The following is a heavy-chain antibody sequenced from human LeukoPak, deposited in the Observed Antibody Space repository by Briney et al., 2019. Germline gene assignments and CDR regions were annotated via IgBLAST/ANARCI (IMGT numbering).Heavy chain of an antibody. CDR1: GGSISSYY. CDR3: ARVDYGDYADWFDP. Sequence: PSETLSLTCTASGGSISSYYWSWIRQPPGKGLEWIGYIYYSGSTNYNPSLKSRVTISVDTSKNQFSLKLSSVTAADTAVYYCARVDYGDYADWFDPWGQGTLVTVSS. D-gene: IGHD4-17*01. CDR2: IYYSGST. V-gene: IGHV4-59*01. J-gene: IGHJ5*02.